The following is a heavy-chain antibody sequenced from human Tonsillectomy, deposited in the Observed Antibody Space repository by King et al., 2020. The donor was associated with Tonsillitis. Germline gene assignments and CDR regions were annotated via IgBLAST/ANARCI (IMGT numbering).Heavy chain of an antibody. CDR2: IYSGGST. V-gene: IGHV3-66*01. J-gene: IGHJ4*02. D-gene: IGHD3-22*01. CDR3: ARDVGYYDSSGSVDY. Sequence: EVQLVESGGGLVQPGGSLRLSCAASGFTVSSNYMNWVRQAPGKGLEWVSVIYSGGSTYYADSVKGRFTISRDNSKNTLYLQMNSLRAEDTAVYYCARDVGYYDSSGSVDYWGQGTLVTVSS. CDR1: GFTVSSNY.